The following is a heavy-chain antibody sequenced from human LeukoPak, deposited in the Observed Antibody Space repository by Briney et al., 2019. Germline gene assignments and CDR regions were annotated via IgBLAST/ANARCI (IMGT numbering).Heavy chain of an antibody. D-gene: IGHD3-3*01. Sequence: PSETLSLTCTVSGGSISSYYWSWIRQPPGKGLEWIGYIYYSGSTNYNPSLKSRVTISVDTSKNQFSLKLSSVTAADTAVYYCARHAFTIFGVVYGRDVWGQGTTVTVSS. CDR1: GGSISSYY. CDR3: ARHAFTIFGVVYGRDV. J-gene: IGHJ6*02. CDR2: IYYSGST. V-gene: IGHV4-59*08.